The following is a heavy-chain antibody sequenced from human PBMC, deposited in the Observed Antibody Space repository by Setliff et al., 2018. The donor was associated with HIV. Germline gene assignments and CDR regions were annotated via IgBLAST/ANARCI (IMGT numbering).Heavy chain of an antibody. J-gene: IGHJ4*02. Sequence: KPSETLSLTCTVSDSGTYYWSWIRQPAGKGLEWIGRVSSRGDTNYNPSLKSRVTMSVDTPKNQFSLKLTSVTASDTAVYYCARAAAGNTGPFDLWGQGSPVTSP. CDR2: VSSRGDT. CDR3: ARAAAGNTGPFDL. CDR1: DSGTYY. D-gene: IGHD4-17*01. V-gene: IGHV4-4*07.